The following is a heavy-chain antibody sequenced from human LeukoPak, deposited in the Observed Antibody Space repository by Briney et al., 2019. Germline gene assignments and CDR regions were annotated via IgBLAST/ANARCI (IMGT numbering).Heavy chain of an antibody. V-gene: IGHV3-23*01. CDR1: GFTFSSYA. CDR2: LRGSSGNT. Sequence: SGGSLRLSCAASGFTFSSYAMSWVRQAPGKGLEWVSSLRGSSGNTYYADSVKGRFTISRDNSKNTLYLQMNSLRGENTAVYYCAKGHTTILGVIIRNYYYMDVWGKGTTVTVSS. CDR3: AKGHTTILGVIIRNYYYMDV. D-gene: IGHD3-3*01. J-gene: IGHJ6*03.